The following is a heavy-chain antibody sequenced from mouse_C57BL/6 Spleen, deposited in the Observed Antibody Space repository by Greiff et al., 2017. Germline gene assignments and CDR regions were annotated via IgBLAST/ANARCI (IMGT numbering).Heavy chain of an antibody. Sequence: VVKPGASVKISCKASGYAFSSSWMNWVKQRPGKGLEWIGRIYPGDGDTNYNGKFKGKATLTADKSSSTAYMQLSSLTSEGSAVYFCARRDYGSSYWYCGVWGTGTTVTVSS. D-gene: IGHD1-1*01. CDR1: GYAFSSSW. J-gene: IGHJ1*03. V-gene: IGHV1-82*01. CDR2: IYPGDGDT. CDR3: ARRDYGSSYWYCGV.